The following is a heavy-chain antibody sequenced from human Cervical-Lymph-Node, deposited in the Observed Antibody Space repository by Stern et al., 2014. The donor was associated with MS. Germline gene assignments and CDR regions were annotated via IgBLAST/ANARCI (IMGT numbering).Heavy chain of an antibody. J-gene: IGHJ3*02. CDR3: ARVGYYDRKTADAFDI. V-gene: IGHV1-46*01. CDR2: INPSGGST. D-gene: IGHD3-22*01. Sequence: VQLVESGAEVKKPGASVKVSCKASGYTFTSYYMHWVRQAPGQGLEWMGIINPSGGSTSYAQKFQGRVTMTRDTSTSTVHMELSSRRSENTAVYYGARVGYYDRKTADAFDIWGQGTMVTVSS. CDR1: GYTFTSYY.